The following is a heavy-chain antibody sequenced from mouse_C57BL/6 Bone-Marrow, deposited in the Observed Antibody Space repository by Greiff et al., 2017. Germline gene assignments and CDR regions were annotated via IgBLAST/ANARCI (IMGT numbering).Heavy chain of an antibody. V-gene: IGHV14-4*01. Sequence: EVQLQQSGAELVRPGASVKLSCTASGFNIKDAYMHWVKQRPEQGLEWIGWSAPEHGDTEYASKFQGKATITADPSSNTAYLQLSSLTSEDTAVDYCTTGGYSWFAYWGQGTLVTVSA. CDR1: GFNIKDAY. CDR2: SAPEHGDT. CDR3: TTGGYSWFAY. J-gene: IGHJ3*01. D-gene: IGHD2-14*01.